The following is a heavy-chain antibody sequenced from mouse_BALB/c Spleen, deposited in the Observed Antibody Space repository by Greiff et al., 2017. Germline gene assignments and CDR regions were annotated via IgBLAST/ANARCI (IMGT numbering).Heavy chain of an antibody. V-gene: IGHV1-5*01. D-gene: IGHD1-1*01. Sequence: EVQLQQSGTVLARPGASVKMSCKASGYSFTSYWMHWVKQRPGQGLEWIGAIYPGNSDTSYNQKFKGKAKLTAVTSASTAYMELSSLTNEDSAVYYGTREVLRIYLDYWGEGTTLTVSS. CDR3: TREVLRIYLDY. J-gene: IGHJ2*01. CDR2: IYPGNSDT. CDR1: GYSFTSYW.